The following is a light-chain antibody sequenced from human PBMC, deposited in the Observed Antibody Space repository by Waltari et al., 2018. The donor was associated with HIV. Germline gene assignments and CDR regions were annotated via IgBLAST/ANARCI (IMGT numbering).Light chain of an antibody. CDR2: KAS. CDR1: QSVSSS. J-gene: IGKJ1*01. CDR3: QQYLTFSRT. Sequence: DIQMTQSHPTLSASVGDRVTITCRASQSVSSSFAWYQQKPGKAPNLLIFKASSLQDGDPPRFSGSGSGTDFPLTISGLQPDDFATYYCQQYLTFSRTFGQGTQV. V-gene: IGKV1-5*03.